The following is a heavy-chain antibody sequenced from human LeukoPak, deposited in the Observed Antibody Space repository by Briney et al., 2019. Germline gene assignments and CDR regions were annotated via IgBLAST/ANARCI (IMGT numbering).Heavy chain of an antibody. Sequence: SGTLSLTCAVSGGSISSSNWWSWVRQPPGKGLEWIGEIYHSGSTNYNPSLKSRVTISVDTSKNQFSLKLSSVTAADTAVYYCARPRVVKRGVLFDYWGQGTLVTVSS. D-gene: IGHD3-3*01. CDR3: ARPRVVKRGVLFDY. CDR1: GGSISSSNW. J-gene: IGHJ4*02. CDR2: IYHSGST. V-gene: IGHV4-4*02.